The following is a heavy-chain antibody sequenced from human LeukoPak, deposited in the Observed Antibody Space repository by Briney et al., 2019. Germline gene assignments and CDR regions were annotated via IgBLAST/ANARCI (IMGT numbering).Heavy chain of an antibody. J-gene: IGHJ6*03. V-gene: IGHV3-30*02. Sequence: GGSLRLSCAASGFTFSSYGMHWVRQAPGEGLEWVAFIRYDGSNKYYADSVKGRFTISRDNAKNSLYLQMNSLRAEDTAVYYCARGPSGYLYYYYYMDVWGKGTTVTVSS. CDR1: GFTFSSYG. CDR3: ARGPSGYLYYYYYMDV. D-gene: IGHD3-3*01. CDR2: IRYDGSNK.